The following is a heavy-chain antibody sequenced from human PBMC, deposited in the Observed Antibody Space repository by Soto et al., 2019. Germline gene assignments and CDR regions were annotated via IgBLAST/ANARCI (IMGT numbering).Heavy chain of an antibody. CDR2: ISYDGSNT. Sequence: QVQLVESGGGVVQPGRSLRLSCVASGFTFSSYGMHWVRQAPGKGLEWVAIISYDGSNTYYADSVKGRFTISRDNSKNTLYLQMHSLRAEDTSVYYCAKEGGLSGSYYISISSYVDYWGQGTLVTVSS. CDR3: AKEGGLSGSYYISISSYVDY. D-gene: IGHD1-26*01. V-gene: IGHV3-30*18. CDR1: GFTFSSYG. J-gene: IGHJ4*02.